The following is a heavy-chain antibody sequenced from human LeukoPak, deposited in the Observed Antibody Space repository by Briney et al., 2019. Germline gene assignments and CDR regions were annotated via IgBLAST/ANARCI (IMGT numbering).Heavy chain of an antibody. V-gene: IGHV1-69*04. Sequence: ASVKVSCKASGGTFSSYAISWARQAPGQGLEWMGRIIPILGIANYAQKFQGRVTITADKSTSTAYMELSSLRSEDTAVYYCAREIVITMVRGVIITDAFDIWGQGTMVTVSS. J-gene: IGHJ3*02. CDR3: AREIVITMVRGVIITDAFDI. CDR2: IIPILGIA. D-gene: IGHD3-10*01. CDR1: GGTFSSYA.